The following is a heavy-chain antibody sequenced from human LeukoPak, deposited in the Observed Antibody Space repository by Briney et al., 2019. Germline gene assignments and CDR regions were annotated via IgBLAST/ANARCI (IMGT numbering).Heavy chain of an antibody. Sequence: GGSLRLSCAASGFTFSSYAMSWVRQAPGKGLEWVSAISGSGGSTYYADSVKGRFTISRDNSKNTLYLQMNSLRAEDTAVYYCASERSRDGYNYGADAFDIWGQGTMVTVSS. D-gene: IGHD5-24*01. CDR1: GFTFSSYA. CDR2: ISGSGGST. V-gene: IGHV3-23*01. CDR3: ASERSRDGYNYGADAFDI. J-gene: IGHJ3*02.